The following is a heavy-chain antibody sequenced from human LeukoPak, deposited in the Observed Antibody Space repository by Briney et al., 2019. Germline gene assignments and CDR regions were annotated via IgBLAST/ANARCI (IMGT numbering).Heavy chain of an antibody. V-gene: IGHV3-23*01. CDR3: VKGSYYESSGNYYFDY. CDR1: GFTFSSYS. J-gene: IGHJ4*02. CDR2: ISGCGDST. Sequence: GGSLRLSCAASGFTFSSYSMSWVRQAPGKGLEGVSAISGCGDSTYYADSLKGRFTISRDNSKTPLYLQMYRLRAEATVVNCCVKGSYYESSGNYYFDYWGQGTLVTVSS. D-gene: IGHD3-22*01.